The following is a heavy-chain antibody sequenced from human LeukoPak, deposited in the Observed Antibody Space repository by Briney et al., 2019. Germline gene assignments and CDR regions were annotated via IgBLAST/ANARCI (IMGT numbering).Heavy chain of an antibody. J-gene: IGHJ4*02. CDR3: ARVVGYQYYFDF. CDR1: GFTFSSYW. Sequence: PGGSLRLSCAASGFTFSSYWMSWVRQAPGKGLEWVANIKQDGSEKYYVDSMKGRFTISRDNAKNSLYLQMNSLRAEDTAVYYCARVVGYQYYFDFWGQGTLVTVPS. V-gene: IGHV3-7*01. D-gene: IGHD5-18*01. CDR2: IKQDGSEK.